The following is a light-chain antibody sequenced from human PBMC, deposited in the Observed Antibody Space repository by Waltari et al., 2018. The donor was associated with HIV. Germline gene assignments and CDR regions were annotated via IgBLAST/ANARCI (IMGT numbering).Light chain of an antibody. J-gene: IGLJ1*01. V-gene: IGLV1-40*01. CDR1: SSTIWAGYD. CDR3: QSYDTSLSASV. CDR2: DNT. Sequence: QSVLTQPPSASGAPRQRVTISCTGCSSTIWAGYDVPWYQQLPGRAPKLLIYDNTNRPSGVPDRFSGSKSGTSAALAITGLQAVDETDYYCQSYDTSLSASVFGTGTKVTVL.